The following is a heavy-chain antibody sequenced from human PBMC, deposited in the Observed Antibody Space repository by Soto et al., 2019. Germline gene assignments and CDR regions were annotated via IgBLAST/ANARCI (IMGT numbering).Heavy chain of an antibody. Sequence: ASVKVSCKASGYTFTAYYIHWVRQAPGQGLEWMGWINSNSGDRNYEQKFQGWVTMSRDTSISTVYMELSRLRFDDTAVYYCAREALHTTSKAFDIWGQGTMVTVS. CDR2: INSNSGDR. J-gene: IGHJ3*02. CDR1: GYTFTAYY. CDR3: AREALHTTSKAFDI. V-gene: IGHV1-2*04. D-gene: IGHD1-1*01.